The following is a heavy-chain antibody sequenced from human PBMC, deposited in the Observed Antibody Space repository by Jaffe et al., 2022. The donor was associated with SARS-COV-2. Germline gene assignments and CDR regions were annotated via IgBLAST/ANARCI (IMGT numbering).Heavy chain of an antibody. V-gene: IGHV4-39*01. Sequence: QLQLQESGPGLVKPSETLSLTCTVSGGSISSSSYYWGWIRQPPGKGLEWIGSIYYSGSTYYNPSLKSRVTISVDTSKNQFSLKLSSVTAADTAVYYCRVGDYYDSWGFVTPGEIDYWGQGTLVTVSS. J-gene: IGHJ4*02. CDR1: GGSISSSSYY. CDR2: IYYSGST. D-gene: IGHD3-22*01. CDR3: RVGDYYDSWGFVTPGEIDY.